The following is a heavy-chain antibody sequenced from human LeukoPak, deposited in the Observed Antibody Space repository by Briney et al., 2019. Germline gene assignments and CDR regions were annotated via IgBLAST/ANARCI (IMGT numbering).Heavy chain of an antibody. V-gene: IGHV1-2*06. CDR2: INPNSGGT. CDR3: ARPMGDYYDSSGRYNWFDP. CDR1: GYTFTGYY. Sequence: ASVKVSCKASGYTFTGYYMHWVRQAPGQGLEWMGRINPNSGGTNNAQKFQGRVTMTRDTSISTAYMELSRLRSDDTAMYYCARPMGDYYDSSGRYNWFDPWGQGTLVTVSS. D-gene: IGHD3-22*01. J-gene: IGHJ5*02.